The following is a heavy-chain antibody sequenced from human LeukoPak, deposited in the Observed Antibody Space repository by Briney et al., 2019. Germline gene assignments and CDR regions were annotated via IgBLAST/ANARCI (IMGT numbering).Heavy chain of an antibody. Sequence: KPSETLTLTCNFSAVSITRRFWSWIRQTPGRGLEWIGYVFSSGSTNYNPSLKSRVTISADTSKNQFSLKVNSVTAADTAVYYCANLVVIPTSMRLEDYWGQGTLVTVSS. D-gene: IGHD3-22*01. CDR1: AVSITRRF. CDR3: ANLVVIPTSMRLEDY. CDR2: VFSSGST. V-gene: IGHV4-59*11. J-gene: IGHJ4*02.